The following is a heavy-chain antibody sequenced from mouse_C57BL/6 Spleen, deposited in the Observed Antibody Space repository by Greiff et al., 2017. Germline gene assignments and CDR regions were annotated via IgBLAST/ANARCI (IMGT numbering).Heavy chain of an antibody. Sequence: VQLQQSGPELVKPGASVKIPCKASGYTFTDYNMDWVKQSHGKSLEWIGDIIPNNGGTIYNQKFKGKATLTVDKSSSTAYMELRSLTSEYTAVYYCARGGIDYDYDEGAMDYWGQGTSVTVSS. CDR1: GYTFTDYN. CDR3: ARGGIDYDYDEGAMDY. D-gene: IGHD2-4*01. CDR2: IIPNNGGT. V-gene: IGHV1-18*01. J-gene: IGHJ4*01.